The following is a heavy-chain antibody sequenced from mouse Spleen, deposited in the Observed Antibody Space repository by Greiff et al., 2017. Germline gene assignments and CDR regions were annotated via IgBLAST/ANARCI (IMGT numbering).Heavy chain of an antibody. CDR1: GFTFSSYA. CDR3: ARQERGFLDY. Sequence: EVKLMESGGGLVKPGGSLKLSCAASGFTFSSYAMSWVRQTPEKRLEWVATISSGGSYTYYPDSVKGRFTISRDNAKNTLYLQMSSLRSEDTAMYYCARQERGFLDYWGQGTTLTVSS. J-gene: IGHJ2*01. CDR2: ISSGGSYT. V-gene: IGHV5-9-3*01.